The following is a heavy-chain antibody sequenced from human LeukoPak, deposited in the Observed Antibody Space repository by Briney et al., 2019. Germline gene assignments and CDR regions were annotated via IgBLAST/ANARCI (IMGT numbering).Heavy chain of an antibody. CDR3: ARGEDIVATIFYFDY. Sequence: PSETLSLTCTVSGGSISSSSYYWGWIRQPPGKGLEWIGSIYYSGSTYYNPSLKSRVTISVDTSKNQFSLKLSSVTAADTAVYYCARGEDIVATIFYFDYWGQGTLVTVSS. CDR1: GGSISSSSYY. D-gene: IGHD5-12*01. V-gene: IGHV4-39*07. CDR2: IYYSGST. J-gene: IGHJ4*02.